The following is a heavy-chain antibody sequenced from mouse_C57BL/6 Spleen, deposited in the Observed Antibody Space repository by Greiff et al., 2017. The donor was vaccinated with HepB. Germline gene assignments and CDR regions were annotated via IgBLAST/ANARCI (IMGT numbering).Heavy chain of an antibody. CDR2: ISSGSSTI. Sequence: EVKLVESGGGLVKPGGSLKLSCAASGFTFSDYGMQWVRQAPEKGLEWVAYISSGSSTIYYADTVKGRFTISRDNAKNTLFLQMTSLRSEDTAMYYCAREGWYFDVWGTGTTVTVSS. V-gene: IGHV5-17*01. CDR3: AREGWYFDV. CDR1: GFTFSDYG. J-gene: IGHJ1*03.